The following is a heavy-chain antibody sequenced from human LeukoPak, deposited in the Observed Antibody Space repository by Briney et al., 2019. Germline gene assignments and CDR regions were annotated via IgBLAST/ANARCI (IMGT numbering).Heavy chain of an antibody. Sequence: GGSLRLSCAASGFTVSSISMNWVRQAPGKGPEWVSGISGGGDTDYRDSVRGRFTVSRDNFKNTLYLQMNSLRDEDTAVYYCARGGKHHDVWRAPAPETFYYYFMDVWGKGTTVIVSS. J-gene: IGHJ6*03. CDR2: ISGGGDT. D-gene: IGHD3-16*01. CDR1: GFTVSSIS. CDR3: ARGGKHHDVWRAPAPETFYYYFMDV. V-gene: IGHV3-66*02.